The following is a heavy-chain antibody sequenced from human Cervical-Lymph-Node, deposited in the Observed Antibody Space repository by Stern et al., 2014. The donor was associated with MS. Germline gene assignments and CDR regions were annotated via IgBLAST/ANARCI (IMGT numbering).Heavy chain of an antibody. V-gene: IGHV1-69*01. CDR1: GGTFSTYV. J-gene: IGHJ4*02. D-gene: IGHD7-27*01. CDR3: ARGKTGDPNFDY. CDR2: LIPIFGAA. Sequence: QVQLVQSGAEVKKPGSSVKVSCKASGGTFSTYVISWVRQAPGQGLEWMGGLIPIFGAAKYAQKFQGRGTLIADESTRTAYTELSSLRAEDTAVYYCARGKTGDPNFDYWGQGTLVTVSS.